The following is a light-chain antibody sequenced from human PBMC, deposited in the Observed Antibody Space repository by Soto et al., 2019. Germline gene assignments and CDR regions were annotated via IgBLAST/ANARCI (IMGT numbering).Light chain of an antibody. V-gene: IGLV2-14*01. CDR2: DVS. Sequence: QSALTQPASVSGSPGQSITISCTGTSSDVGGYNYVSWYQQHPGKAPKLMIYDVSNRPSGVSNRFSGSKSGNTASLTISGLQAEDEADYSCSSHTSSSTLMVFGGGTKLTVL. J-gene: IGLJ2*01. CDR3: SSHTSSSTLMV. CDR1: SSDVGGYNY.